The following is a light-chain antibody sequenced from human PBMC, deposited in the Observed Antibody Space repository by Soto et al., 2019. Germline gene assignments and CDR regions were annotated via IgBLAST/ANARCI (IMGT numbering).Light chain of an antibody. V-gene: IGLV1-44*01. CDR3: AAWDDSLNGPV. CDR1: SSNIGNNT. CDR2: TTN. Sequence: QPVLTQPPSASVTPGQRVSISCSGGSSNIGNNTVNWYQQFPETAPRLLIYTTNQRPSGIPDRFSGSKSGTSASLAISGLQSEDEADYYCAAWDDSLNGPVFGGGTKLTVL. J-gene: IGLJ3*02.